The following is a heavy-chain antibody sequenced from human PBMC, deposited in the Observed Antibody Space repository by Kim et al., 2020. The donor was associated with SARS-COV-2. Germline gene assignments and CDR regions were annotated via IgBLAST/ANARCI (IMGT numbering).Heavy chain of an antibody. CDR2: IKTDGRDI. J-gene: IGHJ6*03. Sequence: GGSLRLSCAASGFTFSTYWMHWVRQAPGKGLVWASRIKTDGRDIKYADSVKGRCPATRDTAKNTLLLQMNSLRAEDTAVYYCVRETAQAGYYYMDVWGKGTTVTVSS. CDR3: VRETAQAGYYYMDV. CDR1: GFTFSTYW. V-gene: IGHV3-74*01.